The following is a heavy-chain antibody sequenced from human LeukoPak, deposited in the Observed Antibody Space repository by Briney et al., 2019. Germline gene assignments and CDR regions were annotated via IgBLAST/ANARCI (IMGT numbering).Heavy chain of an antibody. CDR1: GGSISSYY. Sequence: SETLSLTCTVSGGSISSYYWSWIRQPPGKGLEWIGYIYYSGSTNYNPSLKSRVTISVDTSKNQFSLKLSSVTAADTAVYYCARKLYGPTFDYWGQGTLVTVSS. V-gene: IGHV4-59*12. D-gene: IGHD3-10*01. J-gene: IGHJ4*02. CDR3: ARKLYGPTFDY. CDR2: IYYSGST.